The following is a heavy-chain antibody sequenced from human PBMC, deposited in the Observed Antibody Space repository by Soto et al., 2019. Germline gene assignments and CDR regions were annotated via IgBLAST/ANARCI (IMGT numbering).Heavy chain of an antibody. CDR1: GYAFTTYG. V-gene: IGHV1-18*01. Sequence: QVHLVQSGAEVKKPGASVKVSCKGSGYAFTTYGITWVRQAPGQGLEWMGWISAHNGNTNYAQKLQGRVTVTSDTSTSTAYMELRTLRSDDTAVYYCARGRYVDYWGQGDLVTASS. J-gene: IGHJ4*02. CDR2: ISAHNGNT. CDR3: ARGRYVDY. D-gene: IGHD1-1*01.